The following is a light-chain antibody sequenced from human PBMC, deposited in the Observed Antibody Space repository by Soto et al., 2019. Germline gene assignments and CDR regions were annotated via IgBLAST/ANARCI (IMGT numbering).Light chain of an antibody. CDR1: SSNIGSNT. CDR3: AAWDDSLNAFYV. J-gene: IGLJ1*01. V-gene: IGLV1-44*01. CDR2: SNN. Sequence: QSVLTQPPSASGTPGRRVTISCSGSSSNIGSNTVNWYQQHPGTAPKPLIYSNNQRPSGVPDRFSGSKSGTSASLAISGLQSEDEADYYCAAWDDSLNAFYVFGTGTTVTVL.